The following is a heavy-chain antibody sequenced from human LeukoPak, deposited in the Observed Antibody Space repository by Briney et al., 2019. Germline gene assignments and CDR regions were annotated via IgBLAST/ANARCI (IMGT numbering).Heavy chain of an antibody. CDR1: GGSIRSISYY. V-gene: IGHV4-39*01. D-gene: IGHD2-15*01. Sequence: ESGPTLVNXSETLSLTYTVSGGSIRSISYYWGWIRQPPGKGLEWLVSLYYSGSTYYNPSLKSRATISVDTSKNQFSLRLNSLTAADTAVYYCATPDLRNCSGGSCYYFDYWGQGALVTVSS. CDR2: LYYSGST. J-gene: IGHJ4*02. CDR3: ATPDLRNCSGGSCYYFDY.